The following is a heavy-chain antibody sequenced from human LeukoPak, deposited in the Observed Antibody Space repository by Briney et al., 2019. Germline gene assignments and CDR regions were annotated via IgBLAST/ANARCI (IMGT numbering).Heavy chain of an antibody. CDR3: ATLTAGEVAGRH. CDR2: INPDGGST. Sequence: ASVKVSCKASGYTFTSYFIHWVRQAPGQGLEWMGIINPDGGSTTYAPKFQGRVTMTRDMSTSTVYMELRGLTSGDTAMYYCATLTAGEVAGRHWGQGTLVTVSS. D-gene: IGHD6-19*01. V-gene: IGHV1-46*01. J-gene: IGHJ4*02. CDR1: GYTFTSYF.